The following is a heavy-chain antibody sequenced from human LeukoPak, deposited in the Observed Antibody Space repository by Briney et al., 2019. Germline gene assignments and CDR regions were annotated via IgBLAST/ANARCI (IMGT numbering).Heavy chain of an antibody. Sequence: GASVKVSCKASGGTFSSYAISWVRQAPGQGLEWMGGIIPIFGTANYAQKFQGRVTITTDESTSTAYMELSSLRSEQTAVFYCARDSRQYSYASYWRQGTLVTLSS. D-gene: IGHD5-18*01. CDR2: IIPIFGTA. V-gene: IGHV1-69*05. CDR1: GGTFSSYA. CDR3: ARDSRQYSYASY. J-gene: IGHJ4*02.